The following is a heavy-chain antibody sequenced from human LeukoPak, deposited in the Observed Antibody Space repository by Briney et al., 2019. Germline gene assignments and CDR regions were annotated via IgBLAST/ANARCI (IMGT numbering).Heavy chain of an antibody. CDR2: IYASGST. V-gene: IGHV4-4*09. Sequence: SETLSLTCTVSGGSISSYYWSWIRQPPGKGLEWIGYIYASGSTNYNPSLKSRVTISVDTSKNQFSLKLSSVTAADTALYYCARHRPHYYDSSGYYWAGNWFDPWGQGTLVTVSS. CDR3: ARHRPHYYDSSGYYWAGNWFDP. J-gene: IGHJ5*02. D-gene: IGHD3-22*01. CDR1: GGSISSYY.